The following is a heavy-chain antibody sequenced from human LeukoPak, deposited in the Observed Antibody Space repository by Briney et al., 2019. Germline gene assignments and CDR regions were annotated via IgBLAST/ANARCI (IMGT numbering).Heavy chain of an antibody. V-gene: IGHV1-18*01. CDR3: ARVEPVPSLFDY. Sequence: ASVKASCKASGYTFIDYGISWVRQAPGQGLEWMGWISGYNGNTKIAQKFQGRVTISTDTSTTIAYMELRSLRPDDTAVYYCARVEPVPSLFDYWGQGTLVTVSS. CDR1: GYTFIDYG. J-gene: IGHJ4*02. CDR2: ISGYNGNT. D-gene: IGHD6-6*01.